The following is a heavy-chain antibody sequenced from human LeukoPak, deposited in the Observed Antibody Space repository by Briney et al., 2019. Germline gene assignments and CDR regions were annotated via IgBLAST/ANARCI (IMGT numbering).Heavy chain of an antibody. CDR1: GFTFSDYY. V-gene: IGHV3-11*01. CDR3: ARDRPARIAAAGTIDY. Sequence: PGGSLRLSCAASGFTFSDYYMSWIRQAPGKGLEWVSYISSSGSTIYYADSVKGRFTISRDNAKNSLYLQMNSLRAEDTAAYYCARDRPARIAAAGTIDYWGQGTLVTVSS. J-gene: IGHJ4*02. D-gene: IGHD6-13*01. CDR2: ISSSGSTI.